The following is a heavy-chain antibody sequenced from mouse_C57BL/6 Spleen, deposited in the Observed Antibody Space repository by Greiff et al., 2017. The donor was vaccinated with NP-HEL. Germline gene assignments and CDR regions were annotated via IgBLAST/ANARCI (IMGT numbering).Heavy chain of an antibody. CDR1: GYTFTSYW. V-gene: IGHV1-64*01. CDR2: IHPNSGST. D-gene: IGHD1-1*01. Sequence: QVQLQQPGAELVKPGASVKLSCKASGYTFTSYWMHWVKQRPGQGLEWIGMIHPNSGSTNYNEKFKSKATLTVDKSSSTAYMQLSSLTSEDSAVYYCARKRDGSSYWYFDVWGTGTTVTVSS. J-gene: IGHJ1*03. CDR3: ARKRDGSSYWYFDV.